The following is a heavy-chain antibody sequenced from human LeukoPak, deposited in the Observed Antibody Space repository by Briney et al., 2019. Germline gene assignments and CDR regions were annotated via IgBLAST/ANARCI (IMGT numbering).Heavy chain of an antibody. D-gene: IGHD3-22*01. CDR1: TSR. CDR2: IGTYGGDT. Sequence: GASVKVSCKATSRISWVRQAPGQGLEWTGWIGTYGGDTYYAQKFQGRITVTTDTSTSTVYMELRTLRSDDTAVYYCARDLWNFYDDSGYNRDFDSWGQGTLVTVSS. J-gene: IGHJ5*01. V-gene: IGHV1-18*01. CDR3: ARDLWNFYDDSGYNRDFDS.